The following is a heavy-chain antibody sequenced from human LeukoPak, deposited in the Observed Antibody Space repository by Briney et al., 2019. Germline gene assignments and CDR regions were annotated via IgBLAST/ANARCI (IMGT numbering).Heavy chain of an antibody. Sequence: VASVKVSCKASGYTFTGYYMHWVRQAPGQGLEWMGWINPNSGGTNYAQKFQGRVTMTRDTSISTAYMELSRLRSDDTAVYYCASPRRDYGNSPFDYWGQGTLVTVSS. CDR1: GYTFTGYY. CDR3: ASPRRDYGNSPFDY. D-gene: IGHD4-11*01. J-gene: IGHJ4*02. CDR2: INPNSGGT. V-gene: IGHV1-2*02.